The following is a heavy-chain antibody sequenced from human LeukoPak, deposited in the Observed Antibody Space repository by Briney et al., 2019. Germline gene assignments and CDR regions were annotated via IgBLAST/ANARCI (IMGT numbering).Heavy chain of an antibody. V-gene: IGHV1-69*05. D-gene: IGHD3-3*01. Sequence: GASVKVSCKASGGTFSSYAISWVRQAPGQGLEWMGGIIPIFGTANYAQKFQGRVTITTDESTSTAYMELSSLRSEDTAVYYCARDPLADFWSGYLFDYWGQGTLVTVSS. CDR3: ARDPLADFWSGYLFDY. CDR2: IIPIFGTA. J-gene: IGHJ4*02. CDR1: GGTFSSYA.